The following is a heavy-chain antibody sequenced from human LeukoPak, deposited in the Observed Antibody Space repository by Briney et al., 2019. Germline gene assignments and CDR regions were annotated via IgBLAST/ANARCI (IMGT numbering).Heavy chain of an antibody. J-gene: IGHJ4*02. V-gene: IGHV4-59*01. Sequence: SKTLSLTCTVSSGSISSYYWTWIRQPPGKGLEWIGYIYYIGSTNYNPSLKSRVTISLDTSKNQFSLKVSSVTAADTAVYYCARVGSSGWYFDYWGQGTLVTVSS. CDR2: IYYIGST. CDR1: SGSISSYY. D-gene: IGHD6-19*01. CDR3: ARVGSSGWYFDY.